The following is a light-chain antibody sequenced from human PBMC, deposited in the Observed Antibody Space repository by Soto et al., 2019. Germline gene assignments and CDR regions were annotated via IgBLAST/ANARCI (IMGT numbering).Light chain of an antibody. Sequence: EIVLTQSPGTLSLSPGESATLSCRASQSVSSTYLAWYQQKPGQAPRLLIYDLSRRTTGIPDRLSASGSGTDFTLTISRLEPEDFAVYYCQQYGSSPRTFGQGTKLEI. V-gene: IGKV3-20*01. CDR1: QSVSSTY. CDR2: DLS. CDR3: QQYGSSPRT. J-gene: IGKJ2*02.